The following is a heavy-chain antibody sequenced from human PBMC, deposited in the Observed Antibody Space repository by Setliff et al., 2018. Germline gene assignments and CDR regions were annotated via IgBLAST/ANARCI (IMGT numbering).Heavy chain of an antibody. D-gene: IGHD3-22*01. Sequence: SVKVSCKASGGTFANYGLHWVRQAPGQRLEWMGGTIPMFGTTEYAQKFQGRLTIITDESTNTAFMQLSSLRSDDTAVYYCVREGVDSRSSTDYRYYMDVWGKGTTVTVSS. CDR3: VREGVDSRSSTDYRYYMDV. J-gene: IGHJ6*03. CDR2: TIPMFGTT. V-gene: IGHV1-69*05. CDR1: GGTFANYG.